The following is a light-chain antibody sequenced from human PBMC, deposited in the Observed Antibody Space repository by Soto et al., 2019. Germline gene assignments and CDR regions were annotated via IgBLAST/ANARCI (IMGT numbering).Light chain of an antibody. CDR1: QSLLDSDGKTY. CDR3: MQSIQVPWT. J-gene: IGKJ1*01. Sequence: EIVMTQTPLSLSVTPGQPASISCKSGQSLLDSDGKTYVYWYLQKSGHTPQLRIYEASNRFSGVPERFSGSGSESDFNLKIRRVEAEDVGGYYCMQSIQVPWTFGQGTKVEVK. CDR2: EAS. V-gene: IGKV2D-29*01.